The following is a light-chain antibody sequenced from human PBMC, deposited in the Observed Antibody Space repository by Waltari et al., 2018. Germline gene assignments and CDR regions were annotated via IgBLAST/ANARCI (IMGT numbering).Light chain of an antibody. Sequence: EIVMTQSPATLSVSPGERATLSCRASQSLSSNLAWYQQKPGQAPRLLIYGASTRATGSPGSVGGSGSETEFTLTISSLQPEDFGVYYCQQYHKWPPTFGPGTKVDIK. V-gene: IGKV3-15*01. CDR3: QQYHKWPPT. CDR2: GAS. J-gene: IGKJ3*01. CDR1: QSLSSN.